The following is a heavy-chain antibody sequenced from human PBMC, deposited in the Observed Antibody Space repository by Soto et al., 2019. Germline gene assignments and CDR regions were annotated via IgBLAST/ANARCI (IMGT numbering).Heavy chain of an antibody. CDR1: GFTFSSYP. J-gene: IGHJ6*02. D-gene: IGHD6-19*01. CDR3: ARDLRMAVAGYYYYGMDV. V-gene: IGHV3-30-3*01. Sequence: GGSLRLSCEASGFTFSSYPMHWVRQAPGKVLEWVTVISYDGGNQYYADSVKGRFTISRDNSKDTLYLQMHSLRSDDTAVYYCARDLRMAVAGYYYYGMDVWGQGTTVNVSS. CDR2: ISYDGGNQ.